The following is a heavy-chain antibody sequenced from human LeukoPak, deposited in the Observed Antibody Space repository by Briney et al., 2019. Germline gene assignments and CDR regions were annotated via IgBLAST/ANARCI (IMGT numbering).Heavy chain of an antibody. D-gene: IGHD1-26*01. J-gene: IGHJ4*02. V-gene: IGHV4-34*01. CDR2: INHSGST. Sequence: SETLSLTCAVYGGSFSGYYWSWIRQPPGKGLEWIGEINHSGSTNYNPSLKSRVTISVDTSKNQFSLKLSSVTAADTPVYYCARGFSGSYLPDYWGQGTLVTVSS. CDR3: ARGFSGSYLPDY. CDR1: GGSFSGYY.